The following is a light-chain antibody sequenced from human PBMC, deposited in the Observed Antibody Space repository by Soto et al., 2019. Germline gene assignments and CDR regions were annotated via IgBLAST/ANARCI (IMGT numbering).Light chain of an antibody. V-gene: IGKV3-20*01. CDR2: GAS. CDR3: QQYGNS. CDR1: QSVNSIY. Sequence: EIVLTQSPGTLSLSPGERATLSCRASQSVNSIYLAWFQQKPGQAPRLLIYGASNRATGIPDRFSGSGSGTDFTLTITRLEPEDFAVYYCQQYGNSLGQGTKLEIK. J-gene: IGKJ2*01.